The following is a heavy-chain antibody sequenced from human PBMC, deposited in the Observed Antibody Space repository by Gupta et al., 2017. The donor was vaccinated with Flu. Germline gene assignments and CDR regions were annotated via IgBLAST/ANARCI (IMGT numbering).Heavy chain of an antibody. CDR3: AKGGGVVRGILRFDY. CDR2: FDPEEGET. J-gene: IGHJ4*02. V-gene: IGHV1-24*01. Sequence: ALGKGVEWRGGFDPEEGETIYAQKFKGRVTMTEDTSGDTAYMELSSLRSGDTAGYYGAKGGGVVRGILRFDYWGQGTVVTVSS. D-gene: IGHD3-10*01.